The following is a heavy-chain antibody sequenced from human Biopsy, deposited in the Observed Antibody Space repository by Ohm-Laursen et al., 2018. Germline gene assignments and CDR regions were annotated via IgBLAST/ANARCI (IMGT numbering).Heavy chain of an antibody. Sequence: PSDTLSLTCTLSGASARSHFLTWIRQPPGKGLQWIGSISNSGTTKSSPSLKSRVNISLHTSKNQLSLKLTSVTAADTAVYYCARLSTLFGVADFTDDWGQGTLVTVSS. CDR1: GASARSHF. J-gene: IGHJ4*02. V-gene: IGHV4-59*08. CDR3: ARLSTLFGVADFTDD. D-gene: IGHD3-3*01. CDR2: ISNSGTT.